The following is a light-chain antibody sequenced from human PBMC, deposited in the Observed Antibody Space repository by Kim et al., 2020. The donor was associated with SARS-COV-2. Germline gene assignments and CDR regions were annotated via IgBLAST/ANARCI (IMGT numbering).Light chain of an antibody. V-gene: IGLV4-69*01. J-gene: IGLJ2*01. CDR3: QTWGTGIQGV. CDR1: SGHSSYA. Sequence: VKLTCTLSSGHSSYAIAWHQQQPEKGPRYLMKLNSDGSHSKGDGIPDRFSGSSSGAERYLTISSLQSEDEADYYCQTWGTGIQGVFGGGTKLTVL. CDR2: LNSDGSH.